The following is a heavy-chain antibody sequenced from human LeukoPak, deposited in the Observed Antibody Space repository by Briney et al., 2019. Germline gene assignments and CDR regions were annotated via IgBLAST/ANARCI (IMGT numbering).Heavy chain of an antibody. CDR1: GGSFSGYY. Sequence: SETLSLTCAVYGGSFSGYYWSWIRQPPGKGLEWIGEINHSGSTNYNPSLKSRVTISVDTSKNQFSLKLSSVTAADTAVYYCARGRSCGGGSCYLPLPRIMYPRPFDYWGQGTLVTVSS. V-gene: IGHV4-34*01. CDR3: ARGRSCGGGSCYLPLPRIMYPRPFDY. J-gene: IGHJ4*02. D-gene: IGHD2-15*01. CDR2: INHSGST.